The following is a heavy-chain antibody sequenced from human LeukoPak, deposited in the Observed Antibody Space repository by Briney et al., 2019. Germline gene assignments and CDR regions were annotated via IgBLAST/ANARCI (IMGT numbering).Heavy chain of an antibody. CDR3: VRDGDDFNFDY. CDR2: INPDGSHT. Sequence: PGGSLRLSCAASGSTFSRYWMHWVRQAPGEGLVWVSRINPDGSHTTYADSVKGRFTISRDNAKNTLYLQMSSLRAEDTAVYFCVRDGDDFNFDYWGQGSLVTVSS. V-gene: IGHV3-74*01. CDR1: GSTFSRYW. J-gene: IGHJ4*02. D-gene: IGHD5-24*01.